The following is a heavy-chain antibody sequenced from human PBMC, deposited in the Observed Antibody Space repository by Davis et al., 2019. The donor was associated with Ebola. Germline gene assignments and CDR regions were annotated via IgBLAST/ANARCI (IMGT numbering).Heavy chain of an antibody. CDR1: GHTFTSYY. V-gene: IGHV1-46*01. D-gene: IGHD2-2*01. CDR3: VRDGIVVVPAATKPNWFDP. J-gene: IGHJ5*02. Sequence: AASVKVSCKASGHTFTSYYMHWVRQAPGQGLEWMGIINPSGGSTSYAQRFQGRVTMTRDMSTSTVYMELSSLRSEDTAVYYCVRDGIVVVPAATKPNWFDPWGQGTLVTVSS. CDR2: INPSGGST.